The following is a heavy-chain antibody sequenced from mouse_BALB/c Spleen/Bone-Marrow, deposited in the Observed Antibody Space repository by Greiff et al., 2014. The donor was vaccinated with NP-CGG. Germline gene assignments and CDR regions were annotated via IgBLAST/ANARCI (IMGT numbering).Heavy chain of an antibody. V-gene: IGHV5-17*02. CDR2: ISSGSSTI. Sequence: EVKLMESGGGLVQPGGSRKLSCAASGFTFSSFGMHWVRQAPEKGLEWVAYISSGSSTIYYADTVKGRFTISRDNPKNTSFLQMTSLRSEDTAMYYCARDYGNYSGYFDVWGAGTTVTVSS. CDR1: GFTFSSFG. J-gene: IGHJ1*01. CDR3: ARDYGNYSGYFDV. D-gene: IGHD2-1*01.